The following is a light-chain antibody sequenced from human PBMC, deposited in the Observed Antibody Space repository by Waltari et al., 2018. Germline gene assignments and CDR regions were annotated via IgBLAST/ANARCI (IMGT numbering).Light chain of an antibody. CDR3: QQYGGSYT. CDR2: GAS. V-gene: IGKV3-20*01. Sequence: ELVLTQSPGTLSLSPGERATLSCRASQSVSSSYLAWYQQKPGQAPRLLIDGASSRATGIPDRFSGSGSGTDFTLTISRLEPEDFAVYYCQQYGGSYTFGQGTKLEIK. J-gene: IGKJ2*01. CDR1: QSVSSSY.